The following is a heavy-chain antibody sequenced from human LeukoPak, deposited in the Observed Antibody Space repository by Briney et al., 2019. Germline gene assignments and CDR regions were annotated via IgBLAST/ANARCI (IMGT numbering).Heavy chain of an antibody. D-gene: IGHD5-12*01. CDR1: GFSFSAAW. Sequence: GGSLRLSCEASGFSFSAAWMTWVRDAPGAGREWVATIKNDGSDKYYVDSVKGRFTLSRDNAKNSVYLQMNSLRVEDTAVYYCVNLGYSDGGQGTLVTVSS. CDR2: IKNDGSDK. CDR3: VNLGYSD. V-gene: IGHV3-7*01. J-gene: IGHJ4*02.